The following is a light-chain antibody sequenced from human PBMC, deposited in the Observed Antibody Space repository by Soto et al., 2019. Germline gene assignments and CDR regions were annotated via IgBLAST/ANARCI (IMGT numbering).Light chain of an antibody. CDR1: NSDIGNYY. CDR2: DNY. V-gene: IGLV1-51*01. CDR3: GTWDNSLSAWV. J-gene: IGLJ1*01. Sequence: QSVLAQAPSVSAAAGQKVTISCSGSNSDIGNYYVSWYQQFPGTAPRLLIYDNYKRPSGIPDRFSASKPGTSATLDITGLQTGDEADHYCGTWDNSLSAWVFGTGTKLTVL.